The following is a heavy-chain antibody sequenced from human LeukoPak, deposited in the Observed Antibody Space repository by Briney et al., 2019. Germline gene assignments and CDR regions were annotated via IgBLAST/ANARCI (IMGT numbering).Heavy chain of an antibody. V-gene: IGHV1-2*02. Sequence: ASVKVSCKASGYTFTGYYMHWVRQAPGQGLEWMGWINPNSGGTNYAQKFQGRVTMTRDTSISTAYMELSRLRSDDTAVYYCARVGARIIVVVPAAIGVGAFGIWGQGTMVTVSS. J-gene: IGHJ3*02. CDR1: GYTFTGYY. CDR3: ARVGARIIVVVPAAIGVGAFGI. CDR2: INPNSGGT. D-gene: IGHD2-2*01.